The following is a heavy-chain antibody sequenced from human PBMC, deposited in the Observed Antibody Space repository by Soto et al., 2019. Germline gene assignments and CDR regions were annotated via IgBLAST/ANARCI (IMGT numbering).Heavy chain of an antibody. D-gene: IGHD6-13*01. J-gene: IGHJ5*02. V-gene: IGHV1-8*01. Sequence: ASVKVSCKASGYTFTSYDINWVRQATGQGLEWMGWMNPNSGNTGYAQKFQGRVTMTRNTSISTAYMELSSLRSEDTAVYYCARGGQIAAAGTNNWFAPWGQGTLVTVSS. CDR2: MNPNSGNT. CDR3: ARGGQIAAAGTNNWFAP. CDR1: GYTFTSYD.